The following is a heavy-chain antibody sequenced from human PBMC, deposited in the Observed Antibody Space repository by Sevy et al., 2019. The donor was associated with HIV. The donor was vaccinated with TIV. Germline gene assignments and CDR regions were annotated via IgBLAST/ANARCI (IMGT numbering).Heavy chain of an antibody. V-gene: IGHV3-11*06. J-gene: IGHJ4*02. D-gene: IGHD1-7*01. CDR2: ISSGGTYT. CDR1: GFTFSDYY. CDR3: SGDRRNYAGQYFDY. Sequence: GGSLRLSCTVSGFTFSDYYMSWIRQAPGKGLEWVSDISSGGTYTKYADYVKGRFTISKDNAKNSLYLQMNSLRVEDTAVYYCSGDRRNYAGQYFDYWGQGTLVTVSS.